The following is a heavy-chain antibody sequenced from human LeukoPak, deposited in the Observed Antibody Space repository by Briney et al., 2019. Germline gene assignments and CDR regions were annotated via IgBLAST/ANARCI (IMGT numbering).Heavy chain of an antibody. CDR3: AMAGGSGTYYVDY. V-gene: IGHV4-59*01. D-gene: IGHD3-10*01. Sequence: PSETLSLTCTDSGGSISSYSWSWIRQPPGKGLEWIGYIYYSGSTNYNPSLKSRVTISVDTSKNQFSLKLSSVTAADTAVYFCAMAGGSGTYYVDYWGQGTLVTVSA. CDR2: IYYSGST. J-gene: IGHJ4*02. CDR1: GGSISSYS.